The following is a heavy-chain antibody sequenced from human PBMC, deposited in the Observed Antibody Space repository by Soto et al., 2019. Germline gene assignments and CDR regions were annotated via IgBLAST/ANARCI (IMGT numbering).Heavy chain of an antibody. Sequence: QVQLVESGGGLVKPGGCLRLSCAASGFTFSDYYMSWIRQAPGKGLEWVSYISSSGSDTNYADSVKGRSTVSGDNAKNSLYLQMNSLRAEDTAVYYCAISLRGHSGYSGYWGQGTLVTVSS. D-gene: IGHD5-12*01. CDR3: AISLRGHSGYSGY. CDR2: ISSSGSDT. V-gene: IGHV3-11*05. CDR1: GFTFSDYY. J-gene: IGHJ4*02.